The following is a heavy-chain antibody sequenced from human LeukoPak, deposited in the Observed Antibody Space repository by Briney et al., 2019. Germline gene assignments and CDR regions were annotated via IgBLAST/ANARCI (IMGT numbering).Heavy chain of an antibody. J-gene: IGHJ4*02. Sequence: GGSLRLSCAASGFTFSSYEMNWVRQAPGKGLEWVSYISSSGSTIYYADSVKGRFTISRDNAKNSLYLQMNSLRAEDTAVYYCARDSQRYDYVWGSYRPVDFDYWGQGTLVTVSS. D-gene: IGHD3-16*02. CDR2: ISSSGSTI. CDR1: GFTFSSYE. CDR3: ARDSQRYDYVWGSYRPVDFDY. V-gene: IGHV3-48*03.